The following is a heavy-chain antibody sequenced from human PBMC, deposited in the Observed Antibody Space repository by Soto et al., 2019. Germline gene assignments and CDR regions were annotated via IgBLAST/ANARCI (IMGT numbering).Heavy chain of an antibody. J-gene: IGHJ6*01. V-gene: IGHV3-48*02. D-gene: IGHD2-15*01. CDR3: ASEGCSGRTCYNPYHCIHF. CDR1: GFTLSSYS. CDR2: ISSSSSTI. Sequence: EVQLVESGGGLVQTGESLRLSCAASGFTLSSYSMNWVRQAPGKGLEWLSYISSSSSTIYYADSVKGPFTISRDNAKNSLYLQINCLRDEDTAVYFCASEGCSGRTCYNPYHCIHFWGQGTTVTLSS.